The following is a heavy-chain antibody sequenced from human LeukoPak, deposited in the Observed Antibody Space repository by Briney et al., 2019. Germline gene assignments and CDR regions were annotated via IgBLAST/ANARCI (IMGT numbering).Heavy chain of an antibody. V-gene: IGHV3-7*01. J-gene: IGHJ6*03. CDR3: ARERRENSSSWYSLYYYYYYYMDV. CDR2: IKPVGSET. D-gene: IGHD6-13*01. Sequence: PGGSLRLSCAASGFTFSIYWMSWVRQAPGRGLEWVANIKPVGSETYYVDSVKGRFTISRDNAKNSLYLQMNSLRAEDTAVYYCARERRENSSSWYSLYYYYYYYMDVWGKGTTVTVSS. CDR1: GFTFSIYW.